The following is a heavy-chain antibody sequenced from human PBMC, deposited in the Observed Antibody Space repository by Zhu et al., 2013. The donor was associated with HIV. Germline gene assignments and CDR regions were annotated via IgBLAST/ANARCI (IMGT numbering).Heavy chain of an antibody. CDR2: INPSGGST. V-gene: IGHV1-46*01. CDR3: ARGGGDGGKGTRAFDI. D-gene: IGHD2-15*01. J-gene: IGHJ3*02. Sequence: VQLVXSGAEVKKPGASVKVSCKASGYTFTSYYMHWVRQAPGQGLEWMGIINPSGGSTSYAQKFQGRVTMTRDTSTSTVYMELSSLRSEDTAVYYCARGGGDGGKGTRAFDIWGQGTMVTVSS. CDR1: GYTFTSYY.